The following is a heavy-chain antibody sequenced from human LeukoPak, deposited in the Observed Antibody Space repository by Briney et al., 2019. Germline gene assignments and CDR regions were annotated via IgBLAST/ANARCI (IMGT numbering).Heavy chain of an antibody. CDR1: GFTFSSYW. CDR3: ARERSKGGDYFFDY. Sequence: GGSLRLSCAASGFTFSSYWMSWVRQAPGKGLEWVANIKQDGSEKYYVDSVKGRFTISRDNAKNSLYLQMNSLRAEDTAVYYCARERSKGGDYFFDYWGQGTLVTVSS. CDR2: IKQDGSEK. D-gene: IGHD2-21*02. J-gene: IGHJ4*02. V-gene: IGHV3-7*01.